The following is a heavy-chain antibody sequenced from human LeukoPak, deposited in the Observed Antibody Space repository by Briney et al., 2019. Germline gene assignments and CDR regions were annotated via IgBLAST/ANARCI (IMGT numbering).Heavy chain of an antibody. CDR3: ASTALGSSSWQAFDY. CDR2: IYISGST. J-gene: IGHJ4*02. Sequence: SETLSLTCTVSGGSISSYYWSWIRQPAGKGLEWIGRIYISGSTNYNPSLKSRVTMSVDTSKNQFSLKLSSVTAADTAVYYCASTALGSSSWQAFDYWGQGTLVTVSS. V-gene: IGHV4-4*07. D-gene: IGHD6-13*01. CDR1: GGSISSYY.